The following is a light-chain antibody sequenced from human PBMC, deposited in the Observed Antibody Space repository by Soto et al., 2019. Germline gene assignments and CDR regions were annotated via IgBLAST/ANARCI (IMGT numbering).Light chain of an antibody. CDR3: QQYVTSPRT. J-gene: IGKJ1*01. CDR2: GAS. Sequence: EIVLTQSPGTLSLSPGERATLSCRASQSVSTSYLAWYQQKPGQAPRLLIYGASSRATGIPDRFSGSGSWTDITLTISRLEPEDFAVYYCQQYVTSPRTFGQGTKVEIK. CDR1: QSVSTSY. V-gene: IGKV3-20*01.